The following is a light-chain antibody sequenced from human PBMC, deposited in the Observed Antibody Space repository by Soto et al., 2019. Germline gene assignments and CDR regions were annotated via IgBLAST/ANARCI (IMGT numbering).Light chain of an antibody. CDR1: QSVLYSSNNKNY. CDR3: QQYYSTPWT. J-gene: IGKJ1*01. CDR2: WAS. V-gene: IGKV4-1*01. Sequence: DIVMTQSPYSLAVSLGERATINCKSSQSVLYSSNNKNYLAWYQQKPGQPPKLLIYWASTRESGVPDRFSGSGCGTDFTLTISSLQAEDVAVYYCQQYYSTPWTFGQGTKVESK.